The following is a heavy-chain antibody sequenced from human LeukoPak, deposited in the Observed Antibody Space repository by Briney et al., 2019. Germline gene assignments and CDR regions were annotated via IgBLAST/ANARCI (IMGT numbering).Heavy chain of an antibody. CDR1: GGSFSGFY. Sequence: SETLSLTCDVYGGSFSGFYWNWIRQPPGKGLEWIGSIYHSGSTYYNPSLKSRVTISVDTSMNQFSLKLSSVTAADTAVYYCARDIGDSSGYVGYWGQGTLVTVSS. V-gene: IGHV4-34*01. D-gene: IGHD3-22*01. CDR2: IYHSGST. J-gene: IGHJ4*02. CDR3: ARDIGDSSGYVGY.